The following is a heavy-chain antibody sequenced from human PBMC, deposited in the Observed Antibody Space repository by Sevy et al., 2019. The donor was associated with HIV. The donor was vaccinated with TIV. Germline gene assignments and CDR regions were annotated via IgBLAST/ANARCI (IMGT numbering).Heavy chain of an antibody. CDR3: ARARSEYYDFWGGGGTFDY. CDR1: GYTFTGYY. D-gene: IGHD3-3*01. V-gene: IGHV1-2*02. Sequence: ASVKVSCKASGYTFTGYYMHWVRQAPGQGLEWMGWINPNSGGTNYAQKFQGRVTMTRDTSISTAYMELSRLRSDDTAVYYCARARSEYYDFWGGGGTFDYWGQGTLVTVSS. CDR2: INPNSGGT. J-gene: IGHJ4*02.